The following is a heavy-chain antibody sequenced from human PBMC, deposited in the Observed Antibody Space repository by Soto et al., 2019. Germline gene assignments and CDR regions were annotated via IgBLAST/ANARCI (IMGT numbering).Heavy chain of an antibody. CDR2: IIPLFGTT. CDR1: GGTFSSYT. J-gene: IGHJ4*02. D-gene: IGHD1-26*01. V-gene: IGHV1-69*12. CDR3: ARDGAGMGATSDY. Sequence: QVQLVQSGAEVKRPGSSVKVSCKASGGTFSSYTINWVRQAPGPGLEWMGGIIPLFGTTDYAEKFQGRVTITADESTSTAYMELTGLTSEDTAVYYCARDGAGMGATSDYWGQGTLVTVSS.